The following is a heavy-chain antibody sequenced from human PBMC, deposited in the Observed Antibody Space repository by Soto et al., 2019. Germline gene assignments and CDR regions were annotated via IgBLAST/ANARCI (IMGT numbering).Heavy chain of an antibody. Sequence: PSQTLSLTCAISGDSVSSNSAAWNWIRQSPSRGLEWLGRTYYRSKWYNDYAVSVKSRITINPDTSKNQFSLQLNSVTPEDTAVYYCARDAYSGYDIYYYYGMDVWGQGTTVTVSS. J-gene: IGHJ6*02. V-gene: IGHV6-1*01. CDR2: TYYRSKWYN. D-gene: IGHD5-12*01. CDR3: ARDAYSGYDIYYYYGMDV. CDR1: GDSVSSNSAA.